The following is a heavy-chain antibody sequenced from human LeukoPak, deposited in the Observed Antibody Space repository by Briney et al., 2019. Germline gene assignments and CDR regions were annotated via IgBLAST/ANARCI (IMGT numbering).Heavy chain of an antibody. J-gene: IGHJ4*02. V-gene: IGHV4-39*01. CDR3: ARQDYDSGGYYSLNYFDY. CDR1: GESFSGYY. Sequence: PSETLSLTCAVYGESFSGYYWGWIRQPPGKGLEWIGSIYYSGSTYYNPSLKSRVTISVDTSKNQFSLKLSSVTAADTAVYYCARQDYDSGGYYSLNYFDYWGQGTLVTVSS. D-gene: IGHD3-22*01. CDR2: IYYSGST.